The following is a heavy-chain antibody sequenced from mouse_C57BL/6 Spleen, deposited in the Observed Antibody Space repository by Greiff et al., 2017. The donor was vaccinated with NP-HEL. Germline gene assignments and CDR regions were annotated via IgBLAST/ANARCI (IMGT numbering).Heavy chain of an antibody. CDR2: ISDGGSYT. CDR1: GFTFSSYA. J-gene: IGHJ2*01. V-gene: IGHV5-4*01. D-gene: IGHD1-1*02. Sequence: EVHLVESGGGLVKPGGSLKLSCAASGFTFSSYAMSWVRQTPEKRLEWVATISDGGSYTYYPDNVKGRFTISRDNAKNNLYLQMSHLKSEDTAMYYCARTGSYGFDYWGQGTTLTVSS. CDR3: ARTGSYGFDY.